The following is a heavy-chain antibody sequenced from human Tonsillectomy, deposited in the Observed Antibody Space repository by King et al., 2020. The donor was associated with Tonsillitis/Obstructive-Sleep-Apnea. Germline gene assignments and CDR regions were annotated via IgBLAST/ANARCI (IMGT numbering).Heavy chain of an antibody. Sequence: VQLVESGAEVKKPGASVKVSCKASGYTFTSYYMHWVRQAPGQGLEWMGIINPSGGSTSYAQKFQGRVTMTRDTSTSTVYMELSSLRSEDTAVYYCARGRVSHEYYYYYMDVWGKGTTVTVSS. V-gene: IGHV1-46*01. CDR3: ARGRVSHEYYYYYMDV. J-gene: IGHJ6*03. D-gene: IGHD6-13*01. CDR1: GYTFTSYY. CDR2: INPSGGST.